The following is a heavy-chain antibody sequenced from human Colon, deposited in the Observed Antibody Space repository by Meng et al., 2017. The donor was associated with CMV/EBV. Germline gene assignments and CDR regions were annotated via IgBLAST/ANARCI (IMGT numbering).Heavy chain of an antibody. V-gene: IGHV3-30*02. Sequence: GGSLRLSCAASGFTFSNYGMHWVRQAPGKGLEGVTFIRYDGSNKYYADSVKGRFTITRDNSKNTLYLQMNSLRAEDTAGYYCANPVAVPAGSSEGQYFQHWGQGTMVTVSS. D-gene: IGHD2-2*01. CDR2: IRYDGSNK. J-gene: IGHJ1*01. CDR1: GFTFSNYG. CDR3: ANPVAVPAGSSEGQYFQH.